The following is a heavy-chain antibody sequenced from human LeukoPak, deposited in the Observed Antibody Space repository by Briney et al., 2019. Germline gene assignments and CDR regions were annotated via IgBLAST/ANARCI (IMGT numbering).Heavy chain of an antibody. Sequence: PGGSLRLSCAASGFTFSNYAMYWVRQAPGKGLEWVSYISSSGSTIYYADSVKGRFTISRDNAKNSLYLQMNSLRAEDTAVYYCAGASSSWSFDYWGQGTLVTVSS. J-gene: IGHJ4*02. CDR1: GFTFSNYA. V-gene: IGHV3-48*03. CDR2: ISSSGSTI. D-gene: IGHD6-13*01. CDR3: AGASSSWSFDY.